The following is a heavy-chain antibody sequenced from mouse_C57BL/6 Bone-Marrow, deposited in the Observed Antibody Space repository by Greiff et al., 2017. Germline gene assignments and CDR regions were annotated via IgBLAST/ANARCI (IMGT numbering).Heavy chain of an antibody. CDR2: IHPSDSAT. Sequence: VQLQQPGAELVKPGASVKVSCKASGYTFTSYWMHWVKQRPGQGLAWIGRIHPSDSATNYNQKFKGKATLTVDKSSSTAYMQLSSLPSEDSAVYDCAMGGSLRSQPGYWGQGTTLTVSS. V-gene: IGHV1-74*01. CDR3: AMGGSLRSQPGY. J-gene: IGHJ2*01. CDR1: GYTFTSYW. D-gene: IGHD2-1*01.